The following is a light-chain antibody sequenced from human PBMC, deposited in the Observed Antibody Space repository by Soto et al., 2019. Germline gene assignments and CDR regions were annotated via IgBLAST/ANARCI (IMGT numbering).Light chain of an antibody. CDR3: SSYTSSSPYV. CDR2: EVS. J-gene: IGLJ1*01. CDR1: SSDVGGYNY. Sequence: QSALTQPASVSGSPGQSITISCTGTSSDVGGYNYVSWYQQHPGKAPKLMIYEVSNRPSGASNRFSGSKSGNTASLTISGLQAEDEADYYCSSYTSSSPYVFGTGTKVTVL. V-gene: IGLV2-14*01.